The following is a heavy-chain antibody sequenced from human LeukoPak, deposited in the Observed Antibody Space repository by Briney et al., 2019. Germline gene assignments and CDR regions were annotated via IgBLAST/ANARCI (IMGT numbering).Heavy chain of an antibody. J-gene: IGHJ4*02. CDR2: ASYDGSIE. Sequence: GGSLRLSCVASGFTLSTYGMHWVRQAPGKGLEWVAIASYDGSIEHYADSVKGRFTISRDTSKNTLYLQMNSLRAEDTAVYYCANTNRYYPRFSGYFDYWGQGTLVTVSS. CDR3: ANTNRYYPRFSGYFDY. D-gene: IGHD3-16*01. V-gene: IGHV3-30*18. CDR1: GFTLSTYG.